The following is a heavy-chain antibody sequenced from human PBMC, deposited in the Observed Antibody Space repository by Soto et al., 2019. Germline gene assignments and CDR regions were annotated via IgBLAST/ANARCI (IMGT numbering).Heavy chain of an antibody. CDR1: VYTLTELS. V-gene: IGHV1-24*01. CDR2: FDPEDGET. D-gene: IGHD2-8*01. J-gene: IGHJ3*02. Sequence: SLKVSCNVSVYTLTELSMHWVRQAPGKGLEWMGGFDPEDGETIYAQKFQGRVTMTEDTSTDTAYMELSSMRSEDTAVYYCATQWTNKDAFDIWGQGTMVTVSS. CDR3: ATQWTNKDAFDI.